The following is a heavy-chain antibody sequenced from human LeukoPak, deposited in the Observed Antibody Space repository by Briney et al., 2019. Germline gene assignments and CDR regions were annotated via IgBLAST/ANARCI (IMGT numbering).Heavy chain of an antibody. CDR3: AATDLGDY. V-gene: IGHV1-3*01. J-gene: IGHJ4*02. D-gene: IGHD4-17*01. CDR1: GYTFTSYA. Sequence: ASVKVSCKASGYTFTSYAMHWVRQAPGQRPEWMGWINAGNGNTKYFQKFQGRVTVTRDTSASTAYMELRSLRSEDTAVYYCAATDLGDYWGQGPLVTLSS. CDR2: INAGNGNT.